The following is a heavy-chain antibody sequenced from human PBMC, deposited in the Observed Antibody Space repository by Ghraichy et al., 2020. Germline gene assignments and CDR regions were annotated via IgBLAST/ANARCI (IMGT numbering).Heavy chain of an antibody. CDR1: GFTFSSYS. D-gene: IGHD4-23*01. CDR2: ITSSGRFI. V-gene: IGHV3-48*02. Sequence: GGSLRLSCVGSGFTFSSYSMNWVRQSPGKGLEWVSYITSSGRFISYADSVKGRFTISRDNAQNSLYLQMNSLRDEDTAVYYCARASTVVRFYYYDGMDVWGQGTTVTVSS. CDR3: ARASTVVRFYYYDGMDV. J-gene: IGHJ6*02.